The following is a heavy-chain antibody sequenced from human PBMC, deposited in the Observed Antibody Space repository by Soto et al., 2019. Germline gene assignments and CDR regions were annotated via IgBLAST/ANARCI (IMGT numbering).Heavy chain of an antibody. CDR2: IIPKLGSA. CDR3: ARGGDGYNFGAGY. Sequence: SVKVSCKASGGGNLRDYRTTWVRRAPGQGLEWMGGIIPKLGSANYAQNFQGRVTITADESTNTVYMELRSLRSDDTAVYYWARGGDGYNFGAGYWGQGTSVTVPS. J-gene: IGHJ4*02. CDR1: GGGNLRDYR. V-gene: IGHV1-69*13. D-gene: IGHD2-21*01.